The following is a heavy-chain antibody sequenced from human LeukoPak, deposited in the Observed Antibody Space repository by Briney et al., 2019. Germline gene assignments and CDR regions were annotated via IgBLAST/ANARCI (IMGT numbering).Heavy chain of an antibody. CDR1: GFTFSSYS. CDR3: ARPNDYRKGYFDY. V-gene: IGHV3-21*01. Sequence: PGGSLRLSCAASGFTFSSYSMNWVRQAPGKGLEWVSSISSSSSSYIYYADSVKGRFTISRDNAKNSLYLQMNSLRAEDTAVYYCARPNDYRKGYFDYWGQGTLVTVSS. D-gene: IGHD4-11*01. J-gene: IGHJ4*02. CDR2: ISSSSSSYI.